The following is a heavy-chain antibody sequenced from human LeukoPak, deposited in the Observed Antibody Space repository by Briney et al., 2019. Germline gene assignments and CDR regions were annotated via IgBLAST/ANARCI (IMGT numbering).Heavy chain of an antibody. CDR2: IYHSGST. CDR3: ARSDQRWLYSDY. J-gene: IGHJ4*02. CDR1: GGSISSSNW. D-gene: IGHD5-24*01. Sequence: PSETLSLTCAVSGGSISSSNWWSWVRQPPGKGLEWIGEIYHSGSTNYNPSLKSRVTISVGKSKNQFSLKLSSVTAADTAVYYCARSDQRWLYSDYWGQGTLVTVSS. V-gene: IGHV4-4*02.